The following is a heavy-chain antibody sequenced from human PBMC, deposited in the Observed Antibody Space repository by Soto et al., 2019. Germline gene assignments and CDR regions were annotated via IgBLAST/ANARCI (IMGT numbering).Heavy chain of an antibody. CDR3: AREGRQLVRGFDY. CDR2: ISSSSSYI. CDR1: GFTFSSYS. D-gene: IGHD6-6*01. J-gene: IGHJ4*02. Sequence: GGSLRLSCAASGFTFSSYSMNWVRQAPGKGLEWVSSISSSSSYIYYADSVKGRFTISRDNAKNSLYLQMNSLRAEDTAVYYCAREGRQLVRGFDYWGQGTLVTVS. V-gene: IGHV3-21*01.